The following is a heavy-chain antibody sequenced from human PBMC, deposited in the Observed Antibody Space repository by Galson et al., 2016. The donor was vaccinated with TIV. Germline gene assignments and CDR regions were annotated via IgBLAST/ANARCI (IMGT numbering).Heavy chain of an antibody. V-gene: IGHV1-46*01. CDR2: INPTGGST. CDR3: VRGGGIGVVIPY. D-gene: IGHD2-21*01. J-gene: IGHJ4*02. Sequence: SVKVSCKASGNIFSSHYYHWVRQAPGQGLEWMGMINPTGGSTNYAQKFQGRVTMTRDTSTSTVDMELRSLTSEDTAVYYCVRGGGIGVVIPYWGQGTLVTVSS. CDR1: GNIFSSHY.